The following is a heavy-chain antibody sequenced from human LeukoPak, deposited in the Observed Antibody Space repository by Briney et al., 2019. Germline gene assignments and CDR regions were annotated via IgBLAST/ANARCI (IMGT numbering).Heavy chain of an antibody. CDR1: GYTFTGYY. J-gene: IGHJ6*03. D-gene: IGHD5-12*01. V-gene: IGHV1-2*02. CDR3: AKDRYGDYEAPFHYYMDA. Sequence: APVKVSCKASGYTFTGYYMHWVRQAPGQGLEWMGWINPNSGVTNYAQKLQGRVTITRDTSIDTAYMQLSRLRSDDTAVYYCAKDRYGDYEAPFHYYMDAWGRGTTVTVSS. CDR2: INPNSGVT.